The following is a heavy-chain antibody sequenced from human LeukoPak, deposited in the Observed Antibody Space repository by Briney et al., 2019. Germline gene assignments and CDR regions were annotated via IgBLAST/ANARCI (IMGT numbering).Heavy chain of an antibody. Sequence: GRSLRLSCAASEFTFSSYSMNWVRQAPGKGLEWVSYITNSGNSKSYADSVKGRFTISRDNAKNSLYLQTNSLRAEDTAFYYCAKDIRSQLGFSGGMDVWGQGTTVTVSS. V-gene: IGHV3-48*04. CDR3: AKDIRSQLGFSGGMDV. J-gene: IGHJ6*02. D-gene: IGHD3-3*01. CDR2: ITNSGNSK. CDR1: EFTFSSYS.